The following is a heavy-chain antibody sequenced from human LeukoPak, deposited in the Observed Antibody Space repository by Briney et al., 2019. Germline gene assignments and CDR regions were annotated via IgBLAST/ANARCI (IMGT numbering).Heavy chain of an antibody. D-gene: IGHD6-13*01. CDR1: GFTVSNIY. CDR2: IHNGGIT. V-gene: IGHV3-53*01. CDR3: VRDRGIASTGGYGMDV. Sequence: GVSLTLSCAAFGFTVSNIYMSWVRQAPGTGLEWVSIIHNGGITHYADSVKGRFTISRDNSKNTLYHQMNSLRAEDTAVYYCVRDRGIASTGGYGMDVWGQGTTVTVSS. J-gene: IGHJ6*02.